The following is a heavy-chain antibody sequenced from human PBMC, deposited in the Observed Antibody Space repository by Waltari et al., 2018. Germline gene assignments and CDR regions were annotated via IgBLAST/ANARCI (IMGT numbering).Heavy chain of an antibody. D-gene: IGHD2-21*02. V-gene: IGHV3-23*04. J-gene: IGHJ4*02. CDR1: GFTFRSSG. CDR2: ISGSGGST. Sequence: EVQLVESGGGLVQPGGSLRLSCAASGFTFRSSGMSWVRQAPGKGLEWVSGISGSGGSTYYADSVKGRFTISRDNSKNTLYLQMNSLRAEDTAVYYCAKDHDFTIYYFDYWGQGTLVTVSS. CDR3: AKDHDFTIYYFDY.